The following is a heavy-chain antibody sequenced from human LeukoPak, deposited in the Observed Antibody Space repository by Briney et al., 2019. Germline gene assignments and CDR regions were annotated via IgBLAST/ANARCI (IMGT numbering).Heavy chain of an antibody. CDR2: INPNSGGT. Sequence: ASVKVSCKASGYTFTGYYMYWVRQAPGQGLEWMGWINPNSGGTNYAQKFQGRVTMTRDTSISTAYMELSRLRSDDTAVYYCARALEYSSGLGDYWGQGTLVTVSS. J-gene: IGHJ4*02. CDR3: ARALEYSSGLGDY. D-gene: IGHD6-19*01. V-gene: IGHV1-2*02. CDR1: GYTFTGYY.